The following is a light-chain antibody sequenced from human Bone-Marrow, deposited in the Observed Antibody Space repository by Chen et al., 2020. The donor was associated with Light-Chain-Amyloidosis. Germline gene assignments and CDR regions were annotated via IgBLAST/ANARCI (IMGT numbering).Light chain of an antibody. CDR3: RQSYSLPRT. Sequence: DLQMPQSPASLPASVGDRVTITCRASQNIGSHFNLYQQKPGKAPQILIYATPSLQSGVPSRFSGSGSGTDFTLTITRLQPEDFATYYCRQSYSLPRTFGQGTRVEVK. J-gene: IGKJ1*01. V-gene: IGKV1-39*01. CDR1: QNIGSH. CDR2: ATP.